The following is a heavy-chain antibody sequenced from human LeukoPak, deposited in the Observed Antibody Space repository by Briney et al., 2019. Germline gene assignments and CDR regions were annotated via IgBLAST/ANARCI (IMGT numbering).Heavy chain of an antibody. D-gene: IGHD3/OR15-3a*01. J-gene: IGHJ4*02. CDR3: ARQMGWLPGQRYFDY. Sequence: SETLSLTCTVSGGSISSSSYYWGWIRQPPGKGLEWIGSIYYSGSTYYNPSLKSRVTISVDTSKNQFSLKLSSVAAADTAVYYCARQMGWLPGQRYFDYWGQGTLVTVSS. CDR2: IYYSGST. CDR1: GGSISSSSYY. V-gene: IGHV4-39*01.